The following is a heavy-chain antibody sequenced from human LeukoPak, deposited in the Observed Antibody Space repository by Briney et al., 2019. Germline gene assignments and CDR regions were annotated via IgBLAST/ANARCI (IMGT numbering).Heavy chain of an antibody. CDR1: GYTFTNYA. CDR2: ISVYNGNT. V-gene: IGHV1-18*01. Sequence: ASVKVSCKASGYTFTNYAISWVRQAPGQGLEWMGWISVYNGNTNYAHKFQGRVTMTTDTPTTTAYMELRSLRSDDTAVYYCARQQLEWATIRNVGYYQYYYMDVWGKGTTVTVSS. CDR3: ARQQLEWATIRNVGYYQYYYMDV. J-gene: IGHJ6*03. D-gene: IGHD1-1*01.